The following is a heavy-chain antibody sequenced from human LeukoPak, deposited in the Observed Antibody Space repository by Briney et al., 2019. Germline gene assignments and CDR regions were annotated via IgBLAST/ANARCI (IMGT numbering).Heavy chain of an antibody. V-gene: IGHV4-34*01. Sequence: SETLSLTCAVYGGSFSGYYWSWIRQPPGKGLEWIGEINHSGSTNYNPSLKSRVTISVDTSKNQFSLKLSSVTAADTAVYYCARGRSWYDYVWGSYRPFDCWGQGTLVTVSS. CDR3: ARGRSWYDYVWGSYRPFDC. J-gene: IGHJ4*02. D-gene: IGHD3-16*02. CDR2: INHSGST. CDR1: GGSFSGYY.